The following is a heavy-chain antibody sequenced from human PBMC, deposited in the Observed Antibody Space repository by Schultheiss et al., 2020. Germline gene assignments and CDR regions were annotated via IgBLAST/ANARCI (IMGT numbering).Heavy chain of an antibody. V-gene: IGHV1-69*13. D-gene: IGHD6-13*01. CDR3: ARSLWQQLPINYYYYYGMDV. CDR2: IIPIFGTA. Sequence: SVKVSCKASGYTFTSYGISWVRQAPGQGLEWMGGIIPIFGTANYAQKFQGRVTITADESTSTAYMELSSLRSDDTAVYYCARSLWQQLPINYYYYYGMDVWGQGTTVTVSS. J-gene: IGHJ6*02. CDR1: GYTFTSYG.